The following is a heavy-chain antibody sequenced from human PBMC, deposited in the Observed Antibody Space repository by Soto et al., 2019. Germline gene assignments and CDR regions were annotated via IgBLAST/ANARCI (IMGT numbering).Heavy chain of an antibody. CDR3: ANQRGIVPRLLY. CDR2: ISYDGSNK. Sequence: GGSLRLSCAASGFTFSSYGMHWVRQAPGKGLEWVAVISYDGSNKYYADSVKGRFTISRDNSKNTLYLQMNSLRAEDTAVYYCANQRGIVPRLLYWGQGTLVTVSS. D-gene: IGHD2-21*01. V-gene: IGHV3-30*18. J-gene: IGHJ4*02. CDR1: GFTFSSYG.